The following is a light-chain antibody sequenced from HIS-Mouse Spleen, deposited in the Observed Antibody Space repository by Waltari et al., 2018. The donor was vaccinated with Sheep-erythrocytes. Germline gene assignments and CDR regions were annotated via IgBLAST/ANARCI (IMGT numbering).Light chain of an antibody. J-gene: IGLJ2*01. Sequence: QSVLTQPPSASGTPGQRVTISCSGSSSNIGSNYVYWYQQLPGTAPKLRIYDVSNRPSGVSNRFSGSKAGNPASLTISGLQAEDEADYYCSSYTSSSTLVVFGGGTKLTVL. CDR1: SSNIGSNY. V-gene: IGLV1-47*02. CDR3: SSYTSSSTLVV. CDR2: DVS.